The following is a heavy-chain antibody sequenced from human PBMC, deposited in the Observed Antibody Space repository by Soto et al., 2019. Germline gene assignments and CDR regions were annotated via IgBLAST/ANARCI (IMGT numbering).Heavy chain of an antibody. CDR3: ARDGYYYDSSSYQRLYYFDY. CDR2: IFYSGST. J-gene: IGHJ4*01. D-gene: IGHD3-22*01. V-gene: IGHV4-59*01. Sequence: PLQTLSLTCSVSGGSMISYYWSWIRQHTGKGLEWLGHIFYSGSTNYHRSLKSRVTLSVDTSKNQFSLRLSSVAAADTAVYYCARDGYYYDSSSYQRLYYFDYWGHRNLDTVS. CDR1: GGSMISYY.